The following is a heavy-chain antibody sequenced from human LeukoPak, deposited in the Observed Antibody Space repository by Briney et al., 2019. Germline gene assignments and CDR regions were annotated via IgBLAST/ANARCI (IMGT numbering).Heavy chain of an antibody. CDR1: GGSISSGTYY. V-gene: IGHV4-39*01. J-gene: IGHJ4*02. CDR3: ARPAMSNSYDSSGYFV. CDR2: IYYGGST. Sequence: SETLSLTCTVSGGSISSGTYYWGWIRQPPGKGLEWIGSIYYGGSTYYSPSLKSRVTISVDTPKNQFSLQLTSVAAADTAVYYCARPAMSNSYDSSGYFVWGQGTLVTVSS. D-gene: IGHD3-22*01.